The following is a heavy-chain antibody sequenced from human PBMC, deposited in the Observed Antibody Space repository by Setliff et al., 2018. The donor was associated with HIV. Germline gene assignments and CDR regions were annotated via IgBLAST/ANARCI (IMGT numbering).Heavy chain of an antibody. V-gene: IGHV4-34*01. CDR2: INHSGST. CDR3: ARGARLLAGYSDRWDYYYMGV. D-gene: IGHD6-13*01. Sequence: SETLSLTCTVSGGSISSYYWSWIRRPPGKGLEWIGEINHSGSTHYNPSLKSRFTISVDTSKNQFSLKVNSVTAADTAVYYCARGARLLAGYSDRWDYYYMGVWGKGTTVTVSS. CDR1: GGSISSYY. J-gene: IGHJ6*03.